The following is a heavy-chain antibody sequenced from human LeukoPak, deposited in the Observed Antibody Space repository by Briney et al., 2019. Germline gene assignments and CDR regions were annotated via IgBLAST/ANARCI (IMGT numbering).Heavy chain of an antibody. CDR3: TRGGQGYGAGFEQ. Sequence: GASVKVSCKASGGTFSSHAISWVRQTPGQGLEWMGGIIPMFETTHYAQKFQGRVTFTADGSTDTAYMELRSLRSEDTAVYYCTRGGQGYGAGFEQWGQGTLVTVSS. J-gene: IGHJ4*02. CDR2: IIPMFETT. CDR1: GGTFSSHA. D-gene: IGHD5-18*01. V-gene: IGHV1-69*13.